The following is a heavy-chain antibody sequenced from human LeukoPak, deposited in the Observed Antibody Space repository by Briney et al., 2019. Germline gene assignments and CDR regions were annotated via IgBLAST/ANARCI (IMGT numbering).Heavy chain of an antibody. CDR2: IYASGTT. Sequence: GGSLRLSCAASGFSVRTKYMAWVRQAPGKGLEWVSLIYASGTTYYSDSVKGRFTISRDNSKNSVYLQMDSLRTEDTAVYYCARVGGVPAAHFDYWGQGTLVTVSS. CDR1: GFSVRTKY. D-gene: IGHD2-2*01. CDR3: ARVGGVPAAHFDY. J-gene: IGHJ4*02. V-gene: IGHV3-53*01.